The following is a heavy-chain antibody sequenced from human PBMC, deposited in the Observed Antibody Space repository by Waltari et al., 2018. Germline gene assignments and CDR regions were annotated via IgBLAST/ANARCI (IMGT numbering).Heavy chain of an antibody. V-gene: IGHV3-33*01. CDR1: GFTFSSYG. CDR3: ARGGSVGAMNWFDP. CDR2: IWYDGSNK. Sequence: QVQLVESGGGVVQPGRSLRLSCAASGFTFSSYGMHWVRQAPGKGLEWVAVIWYDGSNKYYADSVKGRFTISRDNSKNTLYLQMNSLRAEDTAVYYCARGGSVGAMNWFDPWGQGTLVTVSS. J-gene: IGHJ5*02. D-gene: IGHD1-26*01.